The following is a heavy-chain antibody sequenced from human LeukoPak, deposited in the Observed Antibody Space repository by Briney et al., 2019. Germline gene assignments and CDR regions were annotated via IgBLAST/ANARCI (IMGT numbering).Heavy chain of an antibody. CDR2: ISGSGGST. J-gene: IGHJ6*03. D-gene: IGHD2-21*01. CDR1: GFTFSSYA. V-gene: IGHV3-23*01. CDR3: AKGGGEIYYYYMDV. Sequence: GGSLRLSCAASGFTFSSYAMSWVRQAPGKGLEWVSAISGSGGSTYYADSVKGRFTISRDNSKNTLYLQMNSLRAEDTAVYYCAKGGGEIYYYYMDVWGKGTTVTVSS.